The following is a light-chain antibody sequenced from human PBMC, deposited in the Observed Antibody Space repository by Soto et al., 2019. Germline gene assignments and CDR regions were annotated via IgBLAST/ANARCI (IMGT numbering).Light chain of an antibody. CDR2: DAS. Sequence: DIQMTQPPSTLSASVGDRVTITCRASQSISSWLAWYQQKLGRAPRLLIYDASSLESGVPSRFSGSGYGTEFTLTTSSLQPDDFANYYCQQYNDWPPYTFGQGTKVDIK. CDR3: QQYNDWPPYT. J-gene: IGKJ2*01. V-gene: IGKV1-5*01. CDR1: QSISSW.